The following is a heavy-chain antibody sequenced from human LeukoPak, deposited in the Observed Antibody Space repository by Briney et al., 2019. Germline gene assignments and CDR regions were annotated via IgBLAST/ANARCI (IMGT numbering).Heavy chain of an antibody. V-gene: IGHV3-7*01. J-gene: IGHJ2*01. D-gene: IGHD3-22*01. CDR2: IKQDGSEK. CDR3: ARLSPVTIIVVSYWYFDL. CDR1: GFTFSNYW. Sequence: GGSLRLSCAASGFTFSNYWMTWVRQAPGKGLEWVANIKQDGSEKYYVDSVKGRFTISRDNAKNSLYLQTNSLRVEDTAVYYCARLSPVTIIVVSYWYFDLWGRGTLVTVSS.